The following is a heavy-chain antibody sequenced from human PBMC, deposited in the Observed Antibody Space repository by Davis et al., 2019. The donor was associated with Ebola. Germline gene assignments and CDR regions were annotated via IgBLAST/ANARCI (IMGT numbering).Heavy chain of an antibody. D-gene: IGHD4/OR15-4a*01. CDR3: AGEVLASFDY. CDR2: ISWNSGSI. CDR1: GFTFSSYA. J-gene: IGHJ4*02. V-gene: IGHV3-20*04. Sequence: GGSLRLSCAASGFTFSSYAMSWVRQAPGKGLEWVSGISWNSGSIGYADSVKVRFAISRDNAKNSLYLQMNSLRDEDTAVYYCAGEVLASFDYWGQGTLATVSS.